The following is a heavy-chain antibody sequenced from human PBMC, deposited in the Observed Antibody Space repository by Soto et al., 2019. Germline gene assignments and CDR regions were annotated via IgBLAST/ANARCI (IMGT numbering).Heavy chain of an antibody. J-gene: IGHJ6*02. D-gene: IGHD5-12*01. CDR2: INAGNGNT. CDR1: GYTFTSYA. CDR3: AGPPASVATSQRYGMGV. V-gene: IGHV1-3*01. Sequence: GTSVKVSCKASGYTFTSYAMHWVRQAPGQRLEWMGWINAGNGNTNYAQKFQGRVTITADESTSTAYMELSSLRSEDTAVYYCAGPPASVATSQRYGMGVWGQGTTVTVSS.